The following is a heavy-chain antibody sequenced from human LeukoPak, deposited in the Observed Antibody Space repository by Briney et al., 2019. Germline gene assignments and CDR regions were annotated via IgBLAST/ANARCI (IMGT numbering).Heavy chain of an antibody. CDR3: ARATRIYSSGWYYSFDY. Sequence: GGSLRLSCAASGFAFSSYAMNWVRQAPGKGLEWVSGISSSAGSTYYADSVKGRFTISRDNAKNTLYLHMNSLRAEDTAVYYCARATRIYSSGWYYSFDYWGQGTLVTVSS. CDR1: GFAFSSYA. J-gene: IGHJ4*02. CDR2: ISSSAGST. V-gene: IGHV3-23*01. D-gene: IGHD6-19*01.